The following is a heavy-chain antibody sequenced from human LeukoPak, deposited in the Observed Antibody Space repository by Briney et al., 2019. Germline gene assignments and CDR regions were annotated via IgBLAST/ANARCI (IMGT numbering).Heavy chain of an antibody. CDR2: ISGSGGST. J-gene: IGHJ5*02. D-gene: IGHD3-10*01. Sequence: PGGSLRLSCAASGFTFSSYAMSWVRQAPGKGLEWVSAISGSGGSTYYADSVKGRFTISRDNSKNTLYLQMNSLRAEDTAVYYCANDPGGFGESLGWFDPWGQGTLVTVSS. CDR1: GFTFSSYA. CDR3: ANDPGGFGESLGWFDP. V-gene: IGHV3-23*01.